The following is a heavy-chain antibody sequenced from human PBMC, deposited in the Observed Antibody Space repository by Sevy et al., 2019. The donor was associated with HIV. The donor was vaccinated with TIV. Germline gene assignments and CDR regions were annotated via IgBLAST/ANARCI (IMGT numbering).Heavy chain of an antibody. CDR3: AKDPSLQLVLDY. J-gene: IGHJ4*02. CDR2: ISFDGSKK. D-gene: IGHD6-6*01. Sequence: GGSLRLSCAASGFIFSTYGMHWVRQAPGKGLEWVALISFDGSKKYNADSVKGRFTISRDNSQNTLYLEMSSLRAEDTAGYYCAKDPSLQLVLDYWGQGTLVTVSS. CDR1: GFIFSTYG. V-gene: IGHV3-30*18.